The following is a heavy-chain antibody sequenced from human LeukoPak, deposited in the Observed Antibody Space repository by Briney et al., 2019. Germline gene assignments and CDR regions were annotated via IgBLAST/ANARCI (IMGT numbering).Heavy chain of an antibody. D-gene: IGHD3-10*01. J-gene: IGHJ4*02. CDR3: AKHDYYGSGSYSAIVY. CDR1: GFTFDNYV. Sequence: PGGSLRLSCAASGFTFDNYVMNWVRQAPGRGLEWVSAISGGGTTTYYADSVKGRFTISRDNSKNTLYLQMNSLRAEDTAVYYCAKHDYYGSGSYSAIVYWGQGTLVTVSS. CDR2: ISGGGTTT. V-gene: IGHV3-23*01.